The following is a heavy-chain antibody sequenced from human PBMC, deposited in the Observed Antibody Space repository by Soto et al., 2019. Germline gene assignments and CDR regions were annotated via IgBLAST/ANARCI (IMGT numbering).Heavy chain of an antibody. D-gene: IGHD2-15*01. J-gene: IGHJ2*01. CDR3: ARTYCSGGSCYGYFDL. V-gene: IGHV4-59*01. CDR2: IYYSGST. CDR1: GGTISRYY. Sequence: PETLSISCTVSGGTISRYYWSGSRQPPGKGLEWIGYIYYSGSTNYNPSLKSRVTISVDTSKNQFSLKLSSVTAADTAVYYCARTYCSGGSCYGYFDLWGRGTLVTVS.